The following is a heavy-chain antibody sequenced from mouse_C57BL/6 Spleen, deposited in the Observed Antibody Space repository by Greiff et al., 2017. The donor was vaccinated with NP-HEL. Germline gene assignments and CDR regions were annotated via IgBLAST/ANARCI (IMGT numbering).Heavy chain of an antibody. Sequence: VQLQQSGAELVRPGASVTLSCKASGYTFTDYEMHWVKQTPVHGLEWIGAIDPETGGTAYNQKFKGKAILTADKSSSTAYMELRSLTSEDSAVYYCTRSSSEGNYFDYWGQGTTLTVSS. CDR1: GYTFTDYE. D-gene: IGHD1-1*01. CDR2: IDPETGGT. J-gene: IGHJ2*01. V-gene: IGHV1-15*01. CDR3: TRSSSEGNYFDY.